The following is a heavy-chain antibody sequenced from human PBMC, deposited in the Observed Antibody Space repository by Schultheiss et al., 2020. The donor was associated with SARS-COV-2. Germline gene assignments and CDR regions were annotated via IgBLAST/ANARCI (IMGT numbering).Heavy chain of an antibody. Sequence: GGSLRLSCAASGFTFSSYGMHWVRQAPGKGLEWVAVIWYDGSNKYYADSVKGRFTISRDNAKNSLYLQMNSLRAEDTAVYYCARDGCSGGSRYSRYYFDYWGQGTLVTVSS. J-gene: IGHJ4*02. D-gene: IGHD2-15*01. CDR2: IWYDGSNK. V-gene: IGHV3-33*01. CDR1: GFTFSSYG. CDR3: ARDGCSGGSRYSRYYFDY.